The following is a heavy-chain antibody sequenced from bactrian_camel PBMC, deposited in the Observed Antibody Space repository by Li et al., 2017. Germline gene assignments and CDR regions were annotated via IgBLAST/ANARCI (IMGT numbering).Heavy chain of an antibody. CDR1: GFTFSSYW. V-gene: IGHV3S1*01. Sequence: VQLVESGGGLAQPGGSLRLSCEASGFTFSSYWMHWFRQAPGKGLEWVSAINSGGGTTSYADSVKGRFTISRDNAKSTVYLQVNSLKTEDTAMYYCAKSYSNQYQWVGYDPYYWGQGTQVTVS. CDR3: AKSYSNQYQWVGYDPYY. D-gene: IGHD5*01. CDR2: INSGGGTT. J-gene: IGHJ4*01.